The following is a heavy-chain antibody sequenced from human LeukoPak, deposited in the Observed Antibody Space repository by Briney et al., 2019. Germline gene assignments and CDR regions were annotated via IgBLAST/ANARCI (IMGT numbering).Heavy chain of an antibody. CDR1: GFTVSSNY. V-gene: IGHV3-53*01. CDR2: IYSGGST. CDR3: ARGSHSPWEYYYYYGMDV. D-gene: IGHD1-26*01. J-gene: IGHJ6*02. Sequence: PGGSLRLSCAASGFTVSSNYMSWVRQAPGKGLEWVSVIYSGGSTYYADSVKGRFTISRDNSKNTLYLQMNSLRAEDTAVYYCARGSHSPWEYYYYYGMDVWGQGTTVTVSS.